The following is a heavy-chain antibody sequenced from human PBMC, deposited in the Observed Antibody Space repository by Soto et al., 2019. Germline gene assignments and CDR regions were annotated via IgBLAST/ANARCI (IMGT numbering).Heavy chain of an antibody. CDR3: ARDWAGATGRDYYYYGMDV. D-gene: IGHD1-26*01. CDR2: IIPISGTA. CDR1: GGTFSSYA. V-gene: IGHV1-69*01. Sequence: QVQLVQSGAEVKKPGSSVKVSCKASGGTFSSYAISWVRQAPGQGLEWMGGIIPISGTANYAQKFQGRVTITADESTSTAYMELSSLRSEDTAVYYCARDWAGATGRDYYYYGMDVWGQGTTVTVSS. J-gene: IGHJ6*02.